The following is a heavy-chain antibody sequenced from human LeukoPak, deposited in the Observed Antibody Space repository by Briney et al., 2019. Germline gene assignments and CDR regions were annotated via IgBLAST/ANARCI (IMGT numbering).Heavy chain of an antibody. V-gene: IGHV4-59*01. CDR2: INYSGNT. CDR3: ARGGFGVVVEDAFDF. D-gene: IGHD3-3*01. Sequence: SETLSHTCTVTAGSISSYYWSWIRQPPGKGLEWIGYINYSGNTKYNPSLKSRVTMSIDTSKNQFSLKLSSVTAADTATYYCARGGFGVVVEDAFDFWGQGTLVTVSS. J-gene: IGHJ3*01. CDR1: AGSISSYY.